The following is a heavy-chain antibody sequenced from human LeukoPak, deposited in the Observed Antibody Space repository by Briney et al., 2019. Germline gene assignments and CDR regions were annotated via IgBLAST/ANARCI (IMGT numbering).Heavy chain of an antibody. D-gene: IGHD3-10*01. CDR3: ARDNLPRGSGFDY. Sequence: GGSLRLSCAASGFTFSSYSMNWGRQAPGKGLEWVSYISSSSNTIYYADSVKGRFTVSRDNAKNSLYLQMNSLRAEDTAVYYCARDNLPRGSGFDYWGQGTLVTVSS. J-gene: IGHJ4*02. CDR1: GFTFSSYS. V-gene: IGHV3-48*04. CDR2: ISSSSNTI.